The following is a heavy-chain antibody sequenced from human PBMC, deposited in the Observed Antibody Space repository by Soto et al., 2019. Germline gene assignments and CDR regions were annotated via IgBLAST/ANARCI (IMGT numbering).Heavy chain of an antibody. CDR1: GFTLGDYG. Sequence: PVGSLRLSCTPSGFTLGDYGMSWFRQAPGKGLEWVGFIRSKANGGETQYAASVQGRFTISRDESKNIAYLEINSLKTEDTAVYYCARARDGYNFFLEDWGQGTLVTVAS. V-gene: IGHV3-49*03. CDR3: ARARDGYNFFLED. J-gene: IGHJ4*01. CDR2: IRSKANGGET. D-gene: IGHD5-12*01.